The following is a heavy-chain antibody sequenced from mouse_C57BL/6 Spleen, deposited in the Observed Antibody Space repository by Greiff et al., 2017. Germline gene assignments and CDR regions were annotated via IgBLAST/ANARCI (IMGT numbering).Heavy chain of an antibody. V-gene: IGHV1-52*01. Sequence: VQVQQPGAELVRPGSSVKLSCKASGYTFTSYWMHWVKQRPIQGLEWIGNIDPSDSETHYNQKFKDKATLTVDKSSSTAYMQLSSLTSEDSAVYYCARSDYYGSSYGWYFDVWGTGTTVTVSS. J-gene: IGHJ1*03. CDR1: GYTFTSYW. CDR3: ARSDYYGSSYGWYFDV. CDR2: IDPSDSET. D-gene: IGHD1-1*01.